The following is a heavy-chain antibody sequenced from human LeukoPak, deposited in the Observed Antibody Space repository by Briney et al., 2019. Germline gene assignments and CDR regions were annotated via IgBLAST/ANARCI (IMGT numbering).Heavy chain of an antibody. J-gene: IGHJ4*02. D-gene: IGHD6-19*01. CDR3: ARDPSTASAWFSFDH. CDR1: GFTFGSNW. CDR2: INQDGSVR. V-gene: IGHV3-7*01. Sequence: GGSLRLSCAASGFTFGSNWMSWVRQAPGKGLEWVAHINQDGSVRYYVDSVKGRFTISRDNTKNSPYLQMNNLRVDDTAIYYCARDPSTASAWFSFDHWGQGTLVTVSS.